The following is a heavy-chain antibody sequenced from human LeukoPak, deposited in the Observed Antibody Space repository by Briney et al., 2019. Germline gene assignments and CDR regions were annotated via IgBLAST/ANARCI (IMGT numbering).Heavy chain of an antibody. CDR3: AVTAGYYYDSSGYYH. J-gene: IGHJ5*02. D-gene: IGHD3-22*01. Sequence: SETLSLTCAVYGGSFSGYYWSWIRQPPGKGLEWIGEINHSGSTNYNPSLKSRVTISVDTSKNQFSLKPSSVTAADTAVYYCAVTAGYYYDSSGYYHWGQGTLVTVSS. V-gene: IGHV4-34*01. CDR2: INHSGST. CDR1: GGSFSGYY.